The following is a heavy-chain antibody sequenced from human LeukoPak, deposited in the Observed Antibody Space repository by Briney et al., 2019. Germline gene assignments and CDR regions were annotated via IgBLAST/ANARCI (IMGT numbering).Heavy chain of an antibody. V-gene: IGHV4-31*03. CDR1: GGSISSGGYY. CDR3: ARGADYYDSSGYQYYFDY. D-gene: IGHD3-22*01. Sequence: SETLSLTCTVSGGSISSGGYYWSWIRQHPGKGLERIGYIYYSGSTYYNPSLKSRVTISVDTSKNQFSLKLSSVTAADTAVYYCARGADYYDSSGYQYYFDYWGQGTLVTVSS. J-gene: IGHJ4*02. CDR2: IYYSGST.